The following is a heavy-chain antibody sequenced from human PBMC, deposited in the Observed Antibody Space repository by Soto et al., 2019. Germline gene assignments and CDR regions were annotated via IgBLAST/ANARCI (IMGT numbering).Heavy chain of an antibody. D-gene: IGHD3-22*01. CDR3: ARDGSGYYYYYYGMDV. Sequence: QVQLVQSGAEVKKPGASVKVSCKASGYTFSSFGISWVRQAPGQGLEWMGWISAYNGNTNYAQNLQGRVTMTTDTSTGTAYMEVRSLTSDDTAEYYCARDGSGYYYYYYGMDVWGQGTTVTVSS. CDR1: GYTFSSFG. V-gene: IGHV1-18*01. J-gene: IGHJ6*02. CDR2: ISAYNGNT.